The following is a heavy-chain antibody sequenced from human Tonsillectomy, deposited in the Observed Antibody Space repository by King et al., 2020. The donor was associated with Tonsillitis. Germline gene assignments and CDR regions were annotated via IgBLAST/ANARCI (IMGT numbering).Heavy chain of an antibody. D-gene: IGHD2-21*02. Sequence: VQLVESGGGVVQPGRSLRLSCAASGFTFSSYAMHWVRQAPGKGLEWVAVISYDGSNKYYADSGRGRFTISSDNSKNTVYLQMNSLRTEDTAVYYCARRDSALDYYYYGLDVWGQGTTVTVSS. CDR1: GFTFSSYA. V-gene: IGHV3-30-3*01. CDR2: ISYDGSNK. J-gene: IGHJ6*02. CDR3: ARRDSALDYYYYGLDV.